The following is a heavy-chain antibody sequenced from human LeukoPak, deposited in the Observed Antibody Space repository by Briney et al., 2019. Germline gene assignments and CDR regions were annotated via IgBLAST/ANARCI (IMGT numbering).Heavy chain of an antibody. Sequence: PGGSLRLSCADSGFIFSSYWMSWVRQAPGKGLEWVANIKEDGSVQYYVDSVKGRFTISRDNVKKSLYLQLNSLRAEDTAIYYCARQPVSPRDYFDSWGQGTLVTVSS. D-gene: IGHD6-13*01. J-gene: IGHJ4*02. CDR2: IKEDGSVQ. CDR1: GFIFSSYW. CDR3: ARQPVSPRDYFDS. V-gene: IGHV3-7*01.